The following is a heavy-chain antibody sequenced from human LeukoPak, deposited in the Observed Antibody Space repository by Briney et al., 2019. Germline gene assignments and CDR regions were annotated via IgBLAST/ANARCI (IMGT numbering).Heavy chain of an antibody. CDR3: ARDSRRVGATGGSDY. J-gene: IGHJ4*02. V-gene: IGHV3-7*03. CDR1: RFTFSDYW. CDR2: IKQDGTEK. D-gene: IGHD1-26*01. Sequence: PGGSLRLSCAASRFTFSDYWMSWVRQAPGKGLEWVANIKQDGTEKNYVDSVKGRFIISRDNAKNSLYLQLNSLRDDDTAVYYCARDSRRVGATGGSDYWGQGTLVTVSS.